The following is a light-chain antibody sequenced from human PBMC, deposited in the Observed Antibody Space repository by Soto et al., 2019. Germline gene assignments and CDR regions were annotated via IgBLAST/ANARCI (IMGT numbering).Light chain of an antibody. Sequence: DIDMTQAPSSLSASVGDRVTITCRAGQDVVNYLNWYQQKPGKAPRLLIYAASSLQSGVPSRFSGSGSGTTFTLTITDPQPEDVATYYCQQSRTTAYTFAQGTKWIS. J-gene: IGKJ2*01. CDR2: AAS. CDR1: QDVVNY. V-gene: IGKV1-39*01. CDR3: QQSRTTAYT.